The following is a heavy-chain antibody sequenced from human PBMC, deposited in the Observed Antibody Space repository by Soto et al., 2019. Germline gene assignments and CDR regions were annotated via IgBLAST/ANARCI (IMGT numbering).Heavy chain of an antibody. CDR1: GYTFTGYY. CDR3: ARVRGSGYPYSAAFAI. J-gene: IGHJ3*02. D-gene: IGHD6-25*01. V-gene: IGHV1-2*04. CDR2: INPNSGGT. Sequence: ASVKVSCKASGYTFTGYYMHWVRQAPGQGLEWMGWINPNSGGTNYAQKFQGWVTMTRDTSISTAYMELSRLRSDDTAVYYCARVRGSGYPYSAAFAIWGQGTMVAV.